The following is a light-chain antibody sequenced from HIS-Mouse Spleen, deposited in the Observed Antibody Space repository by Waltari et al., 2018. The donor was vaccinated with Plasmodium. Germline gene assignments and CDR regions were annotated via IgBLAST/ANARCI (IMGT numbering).Light chain of an antibody. J-gene: IGKJ4*01. CDR1: QSVLYSSNNKNY. V-gene: IGKV4-1*01. CDR2: WAS. CDR3: QQYYSTPLT. Sequence: DIVMTHSPDSLAVSLGERAPLYSTSTQSVLYSSNNKNYLAWYQQKPGQPPKLLIYWASTRESGVPDRFSGSGSGTDFTLTISSLQAEDVAVYYCQQYYSTPLTFGGGTKVEIK.